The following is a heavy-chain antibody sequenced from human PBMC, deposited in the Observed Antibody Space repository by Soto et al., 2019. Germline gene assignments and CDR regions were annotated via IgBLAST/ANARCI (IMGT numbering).Heavy chain of an antibody. CDR2: ISATGGGT. J-gene: IGHJ4*02. Sequence: LRLSCAASGFTFSTYAMSWVRQAPGKGLEWDSLISATGGGTYYADSVKGRFTISRDNSHNTLYLQVHSLTAEDTAVYYCAKDRRAGGNSTFYFDFWGQGAQVTVSS. D-gene: IGHD3-16*01. CDR1: GFTFSTYA. CDR3: AKDRRAGGNSTFYFDF. V-gene: IGHV3-23*01.